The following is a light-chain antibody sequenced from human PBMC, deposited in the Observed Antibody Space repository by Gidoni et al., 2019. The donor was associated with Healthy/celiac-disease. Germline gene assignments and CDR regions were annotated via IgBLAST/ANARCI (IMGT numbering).Light chain of an antibody. Sequence: DIQMTQSPSSLSASVGDRVTITCQASQDISNYLNWYQQKPGKAPKLLIYDASNLEIGVPSRFSGSGSGTDFTFTISSLQPEDIATYYCQRYDNLPPALTFGGGTKVEIK. CDR1: QDISNY. CDR2: DAS. CDR3: QRYDNLPPALT. J-gene: IGKJ4*01. V-gene: IGKV1-33*01.